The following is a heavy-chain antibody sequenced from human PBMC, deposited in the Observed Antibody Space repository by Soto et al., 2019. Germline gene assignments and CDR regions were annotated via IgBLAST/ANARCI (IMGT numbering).Heavy chain of an antibody. CDR2: ISSSGSTM. D-gene: IGHD2-2*01. V-gene: IGHV3-48*03. CDR3: VRRYCSSTSCTFDF. Sequence: GGSLRFSCAGSGFTFSSYEMNWVRQAPGKGLEWVSYISSSGSTMYYADSVKGRFTISRDNAKNSLYLQMNSLRAEDTAVYYCVRRYCSSTSCTFDFWGQGALVTVSS. J-gene: IGHJ4*02. CDR1: GFTFSSYE.